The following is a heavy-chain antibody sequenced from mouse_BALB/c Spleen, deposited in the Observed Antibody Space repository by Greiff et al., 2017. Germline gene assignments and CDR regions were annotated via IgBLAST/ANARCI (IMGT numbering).Heavy chain of an antibody. CDR2: IDPANGNT. V-gene: IGHV14-3*02. CDR1: GFNIKDTY. J-gene: IGHJ4*01. CDR3: ARDDYYGYGYAMDY. Sequence: EVKLMESGAELVKPGASVKLSCTASGFNIKDTYMHWVKQRPEQGLEWIGRIDPANGNTKYDPKFQGKATITADTSSNTAYLQLSSLTSEDTAVYYCARDDYYGYGYAMDYWGQGTSVTVSS. D-gene: IGHD1-2*01.